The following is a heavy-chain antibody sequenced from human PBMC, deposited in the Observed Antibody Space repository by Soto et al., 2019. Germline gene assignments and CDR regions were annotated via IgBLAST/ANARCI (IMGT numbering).Heavy chain of an antibody. D-gene: IGHD5-12*01. CDR2: ISYDGSNK. V-gene: IGHV3-30-3*01. CDR1: GFTFSSYA. Sequence: GGSLRLSCAASGFTFSSYAMHWVRQAPGKGLEWVAVISYDGSNKYYADSVKGRFTMSRDSTKQTLYLQMNSLRLEDTAMYYCVRDRGYSGYDNWGQGTLVTVSS. J-gene: IGHJ4*02. CDR3: VRDRGYSGYDN.